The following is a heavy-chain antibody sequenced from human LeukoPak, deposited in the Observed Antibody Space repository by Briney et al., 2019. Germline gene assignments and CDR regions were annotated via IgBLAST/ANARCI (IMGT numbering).Heavy chain of an antibody. CDR3: AKDISFYGRGTSVDY. J-gene: IGHJ4*02. Sequence: GGSLSLLRSASGFTFDDYAEHWVRQVPGKGLEWVSSVSWNSGNIGYADSVKGRFTIYRDNAKNSLYLQMNSLRAEDTALYYCAKDISFYGRGTSVDYWGQGTLVTVSS. CDR1: GFTFDDYA. D-gene: IGHD2/OR15-2a*01. CDR2: VSWNSGNI. V-gene: IGHV3-9*01.